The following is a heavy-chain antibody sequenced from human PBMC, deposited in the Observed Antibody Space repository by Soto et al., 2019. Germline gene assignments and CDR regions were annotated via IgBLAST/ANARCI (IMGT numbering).Heavy chain of an antibody. V-gene: IGHV1-18*01. CDR3: AKNGQPPYYYYGLDV. D-gene: IGHD2-8*01. CDR1: GYSFTRYG. CDR2: ISGYNGDT. Sequence: ASVKVSCKASGYSFTRYGISWVRQAPGQGLEWMGWISGYNGDTNYAQKFQDRVSMTIDTSTGTAYMELRSLTSDDTAIYYCAKNGQPPYYYYGLDVWGQGTKVTVSS. J-gene: IGHJ6*02.